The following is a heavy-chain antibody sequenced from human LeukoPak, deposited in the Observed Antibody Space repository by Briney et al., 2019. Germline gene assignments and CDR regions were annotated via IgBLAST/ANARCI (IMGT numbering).Heavy chain of an antibody. CDR2: IYYSGST. CDR3: ARLLWGDSPK. CDR1: GGSISSSSYY. Sequence: PSETLSLTCTVSGGSISSSSYYWGWIRQPPGKGLEWIGSIYYSGSTYYNPSLKSRVTISVDTSKNQFSLKLSSVTAADTAVYYCARLLWGDSPKWGQGTLVTVSS. V-gene: IGHV4-39*07. J-gene: IGHJ4*02. D-gene: IGHD2-21*01.